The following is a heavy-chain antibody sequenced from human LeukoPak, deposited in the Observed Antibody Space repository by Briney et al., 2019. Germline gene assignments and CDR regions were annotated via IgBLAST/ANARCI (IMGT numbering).Heavy chain of an antibody. D-gene: IGHD6-13*01. J-gene: IGHJ4*02. CDR1: GFIFSDYY. Sequence: PGGSLRLSCAASGFIFSDYYMSWIRQAPGKGLEWVSVIYSDGGTYYADSVKDRFTISRDNSKNTLYLQMNSLRAEDTALYYCARESSWSFDYWGQGTLVTVSS. V-gene: IGHV3-66*01. CDR2: IYSDGGT. CDR3: ARESSWSFDY.